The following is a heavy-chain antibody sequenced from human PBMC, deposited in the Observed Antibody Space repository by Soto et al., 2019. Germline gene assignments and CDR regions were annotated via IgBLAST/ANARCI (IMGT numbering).Heavy chain of an antibody. V-gene: IGHV3-30*02. J-gene: IGHJ5*02. D-gene: IGHD2-8*01. CDR1: GFNFSGYG. CDR3: ARARRSSSWTTNA. Sequence: QVQLLESGGGVVQPGGSLRLSCEVSGFNFSGYGMNWVRQAPGKGLEWVAFSSIDGVNKYNADSVKGRFTISRDNTKNTLYLQLNSLREGDTGVYYCARARRSSSWTTNAWSPGTLVNVSS. CDR2: SSIDGVNK.